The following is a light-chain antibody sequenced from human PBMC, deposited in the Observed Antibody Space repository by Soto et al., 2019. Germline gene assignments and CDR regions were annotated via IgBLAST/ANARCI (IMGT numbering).Light chain of an antibody. CDR3: QQYGSSPYT. CDR1: QSVSNNY. J-gene: IGKJ2*01. CDR2: GAS. V-gene: IGKV3-20*01. Sequence: NVLAQSPRTPSLFPGERDPPPLRGSQSVSNNYLAWYQQKPGQAPRLLIYGASSRATGIPDSFSGGGSGTDFTLTISRLEPEDFAVYYCQQYGSSPYTFGQGTK.